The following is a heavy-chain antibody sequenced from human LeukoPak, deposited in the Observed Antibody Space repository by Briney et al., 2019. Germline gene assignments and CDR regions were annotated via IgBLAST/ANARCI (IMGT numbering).Heavy chain of an antibody. CDR3: ARALGSTVFGY. D-gene: IGHD2-15*01. CDR1: GFMFSSYW. Sequence: GGSLRLSCEASGFMFSSYWLSWVRQAPGSGLEWVANIKQDGIKTYYEDSVKGRFTISRDNAKNSLYLQMNSLRVEDTAIYYCARALGSTVFGYWGQGTLVTVSS. CDR2: IKQDGIKT. V-gene: IGHV3-7*01. J-gene: IGHJ4*02.